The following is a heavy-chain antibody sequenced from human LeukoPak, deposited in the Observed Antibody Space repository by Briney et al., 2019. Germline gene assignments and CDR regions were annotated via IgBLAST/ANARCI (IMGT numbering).Heavy chain of an antibody. CDR1: GGTFSSYA. J-gene: IGHJ5*02. CDR3: ARSSTSCYTAVCWFDP. CDR2: IIPIFGTA. V-gene: IGHV1-69*05. D-gene: IGHD2-2*02. Sequence: SVKVSCKASGGTFSSYAISWVRQAPGQGLEWMGGIIPIFGTANYAQKFQGRVTITTDESTRTAYMELSSLRSEDTAVYYCARSSTSCYTAVCWFDPWGQGTLVTVSS.